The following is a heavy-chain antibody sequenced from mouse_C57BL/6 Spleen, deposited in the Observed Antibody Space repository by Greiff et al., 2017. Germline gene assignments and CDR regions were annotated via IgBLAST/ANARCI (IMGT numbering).Heavy chain of an antibody. J-gene: IGHJ1*03. CDR3: ARGYDGYRYCDV. CDR1: GYAFSSYW. V-gene: IGHV1-80*01. CDR2: IYPGDGDT. Sequence: VQLQQSGAELVKPGASVKISCKASGYAFSSYWMNWVKQRPGKGLEWIGQIYPGDGDTNYNGKFKGKATLTADKSSSTAYMQLSSLTSEDSAVYFCARGYDGYRYCDVWGTGTTVTVSS. D-gene: IGHD2-3*01.